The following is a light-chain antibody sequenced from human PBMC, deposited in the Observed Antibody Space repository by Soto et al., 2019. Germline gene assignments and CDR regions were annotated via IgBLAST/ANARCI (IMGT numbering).Light chain of an antibody. Sequence: EIVMTQSPATLSVSPGERATLSCRASQSVSSNLSGYQQKPGQAPRLLIYGASTRATGTTARFSGSGSGTEFTLTISSLQSEDFAVYYYQQYNNWPAPVGGGTKVEIK. CDR3: QQYNNWPAP. CDR1: QSVSSN. V-gene: IGKV3-15*01. J-gene: IGKJ4*01. CDR2: GAS.